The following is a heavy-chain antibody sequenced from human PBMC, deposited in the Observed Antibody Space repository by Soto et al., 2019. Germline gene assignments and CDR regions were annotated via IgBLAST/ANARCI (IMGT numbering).Heavy chain of an antibody. CDR3: ARLEGLATISYYFDY. V-gene: IGHV4-39*01. CDR2: IYYRGNT. CDR1: GDSINSDNYY. J-gene: IGHJ4*02. D-gene: IGHD3-9*01. Sequence: QLQLQESGPGLVKPSETLSLTCSVSGDSINSDNYYWGWNRQPPGKVLEWIGSIYYRGNTYYNPSLKSRVTISLDKSKIQFSLKLNSVTAADSAGYFCARLEGLATISYYFDYWGQGTLVTVSS.